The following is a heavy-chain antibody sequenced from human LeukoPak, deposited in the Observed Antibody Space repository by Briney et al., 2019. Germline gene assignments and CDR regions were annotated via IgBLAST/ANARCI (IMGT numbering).Heavy chain of an antibody. D-gene: IGHD6-19*01. Sequence: GGSLRLSCVASGFTFSSYWMSWVRQAPGKGLEWVAKVKQDGSGEYYLDSVKGRFTISRDNARNSLYLQMNSLRAEDTAVYFCTTGYSSGWYNEGNYWGQGTLVTVSS. CDR3: TTGYSSGWYNEGNY. J-gene: IGHJ4*02. CDR1: GFTFSSYW. V-gene: IGHV3-7*01. CDR2: VKQDGSGE.